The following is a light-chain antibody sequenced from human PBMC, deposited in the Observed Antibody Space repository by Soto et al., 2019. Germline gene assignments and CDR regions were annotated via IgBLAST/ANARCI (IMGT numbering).Light chain of an antibody. CDR2: AAS. CDR1: QGISSY. CDR3: QQLNSSPRT. V-gene: IGKV1-9*01. J-gene: IGKJ1*01. Sequence: IQLTQSPSSLSASVGDRVTITCRASQGISSYLAWYQQKPGKAPKLLIYAASTLQSGVPSRFSGSGSGTDFTLTISSLEPEDFAMYYCQQLNSSPRTFGQGTTVEIK.